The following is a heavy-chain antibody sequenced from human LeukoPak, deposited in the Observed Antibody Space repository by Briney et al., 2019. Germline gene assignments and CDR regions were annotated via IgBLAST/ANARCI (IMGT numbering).Heavy chain of an antibody. V-gene: IGHV3-23*01. CDR1: GLTFSNYA. Sequence: PGGSLRLSCAASGLTFSNYAMSWVRQAPGKGLEWVSAINSGAGYTYYADSVKGRFTISRDNSKNTLYLQMNSLRAEDTAVYYCAKDKRRAYGDFDYWGQGTLVTVSS. J-gene: IGHJ4*02. D-gene: IGHD4-17*01. CDR2: INSGAGYT. CDR3: AKDKRRAYGDFDY.